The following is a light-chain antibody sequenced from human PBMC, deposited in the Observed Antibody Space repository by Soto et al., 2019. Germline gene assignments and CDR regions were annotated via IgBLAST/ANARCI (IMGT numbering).Light chain of an antibody. CDR3: QLCNMGST. Sequence: DNHMAPPPCILNARKGVGEGKSFRASQSIGRFLAWYQHQPGKAPKLLIYDASTLESGVPSRFSGTGSGTEFPYSISTLLPEDLGTSYCQLCNMGSTFGQGTKGDIK. V-gene: IGKV1-5*01. CDR2: DAS. CDR1: QSIGRF. J-gene: IGKJ1*01.